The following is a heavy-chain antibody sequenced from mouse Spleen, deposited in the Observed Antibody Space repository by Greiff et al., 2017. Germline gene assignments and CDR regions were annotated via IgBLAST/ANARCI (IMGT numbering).Heavy chain of an antibody. J-gene: IGHJ4*01. CDR3: ALTTVVATPYYYAMDY. CDR1: GFNIKNTY. D-gene: IGHD1-1*01. CDR2: IDPANGNT. Sequence: EVKLVESVAELVRPGASVKLSCTASGFNIKNTYMHWVKQRPEQGLEWIGRIDPANGNTKYAPKFQGKATITADTSSNTAYLQLSSLTSEDTAIYYCALTTVVATPYYYAMDYWGQGTSVTVSS. V-gene: IGHV14-3*01.